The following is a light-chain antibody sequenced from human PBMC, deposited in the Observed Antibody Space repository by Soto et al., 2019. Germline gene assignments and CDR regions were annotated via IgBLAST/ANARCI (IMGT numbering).Light chain of an antibody. V-gene: IGLV2-23*01. CDR1: SSDVGGYKF. Sequence: QSALTQPASVSASPGQSITISCTGTSSDVGGYKFVSWYQHHPGKAPKLMIYEGSKRPSGVSNRFSGSKSGNTASLTISILQAEDEADYYCCSHAGSSTYVFGTGTKLTVL. CDR3: CSHAGSSTYV. J-gene: IGLJ1*01. CDR2: EGS.